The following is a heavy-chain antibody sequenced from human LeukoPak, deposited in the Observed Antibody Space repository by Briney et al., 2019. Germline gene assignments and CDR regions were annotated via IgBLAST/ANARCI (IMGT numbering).Heavy chain of an antibody. CDR1: GYTFTSYD. J-gene: IGHJ4*02. D-gene: IGHD4-23*01. CDR2: MNPNSGNT. Sequence: GASVKVSCKASGYTFTSYDINWVRQATGQGLEWMGWMNPNSGNTGYSQKFQGRVTITRNTSISTAYMELSSLRSEDTAVYYCVRGIGNYGGNNFDYWGQGTLVTVSS. V-gene: IGHV1-8*03. CDR3: VRGIGNYGGNNFDY.